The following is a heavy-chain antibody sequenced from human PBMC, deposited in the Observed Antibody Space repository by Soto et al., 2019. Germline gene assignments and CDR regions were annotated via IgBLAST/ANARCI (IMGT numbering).Heavy chain of an antibody. CDR1: GGSISSGDYY. Sequence: VQLQESGPGLVKPSQTLSLTCTVSGGSISSGDYYWSWIRQPPGKGLEWIGYIYYSGSTYYNPSLKSRVTISVDTYKNQFSLKLCSVTAADTAVYYCAYYDYQGVDAFDIWGQGTMVTVSS. V-gene: IGHV4-30-4*01. CDR3: AYYDYQGVDAFDI. CDR2: IYYSGST. J-gene: IGHJ3*02. D-gene: IGHD3-16*01.